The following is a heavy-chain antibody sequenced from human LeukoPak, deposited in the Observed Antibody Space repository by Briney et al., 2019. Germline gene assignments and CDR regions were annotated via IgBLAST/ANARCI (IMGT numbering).Heavy chain of an antibody. D-gene: IGHD6-13*01. V-gene: IGHV3-21*04. CDR2: VSTGSNYI. Sequence: KPGGSLRLSCTASGFTFSSYSLNWVRQAPGKGLEWVSSVSTGSNYIYYADSVKGQFTISRDNDKNSLYLQMNSLRAEDMALYYCAKDTKKTLYSSSWYVGAGGYFDYWGQGTLVTVSS. CDR3: AKDTKKTLYSSSWYVGAGGYFDY. J-gene: IGHJ4*02. CDR1: GFTFSSYS.